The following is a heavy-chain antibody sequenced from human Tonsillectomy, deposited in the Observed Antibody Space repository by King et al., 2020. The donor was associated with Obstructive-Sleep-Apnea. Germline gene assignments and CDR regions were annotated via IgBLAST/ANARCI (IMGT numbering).Heavy chain of an antibody. CDR1: GFTFSSYA. CDR3: ARGPTPKVAATPRGAHDY. V-gene: IGHV3-30-3*01. D-gene: IGHD2-15*01. CDR2: ISYDGSNK. J-gene: IGHJ4*02. Sequence: VQLVESGGGVVQPGRSLRLSCAASGFTFSSYAMHWVRQAPGKGLEWVAVISYDGSNKYYADSVKGRFTISRDNSKNTLYLQMNSLRAEDTAVYYCARGPTPKVAATPRGAHDYWGQGTLVTVSS.